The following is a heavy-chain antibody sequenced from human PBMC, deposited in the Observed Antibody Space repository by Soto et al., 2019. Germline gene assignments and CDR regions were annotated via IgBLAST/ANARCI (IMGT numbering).Heavy chain of an antibody. J-gene: IGHJ6*02. Sequence: GESLKISRKGSGYSFTSYWIGLVRQMPGKGLEWMGIIYPGESDTRDRPSFQGHVTISADESTNTAYLQWSSLKPSDTAIYYCVLRRRLNAGMYVCAPGATVTVS. CDR1: GYSFTSYW. CDR3: VLRRRLNAGMYV. D-gene: IGHD4-17*01. CDR2: IYPGESDT. V-gene: IGHV5-51*01.